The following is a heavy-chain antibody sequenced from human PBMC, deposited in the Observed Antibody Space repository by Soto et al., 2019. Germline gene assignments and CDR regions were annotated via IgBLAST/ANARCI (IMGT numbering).Heavy chain of an antibody. D-gene: IGHD3-16*01. CDR3: AKAAYTPPSEY. CDR2: ISGSGERI. Sequence: LPCAVSGGSISTYAMNCVRQTPGKGLEWVSGISGSGERIYYADSVKGRFTISRDNSKNTVYLQMNSLRVEDTAVYYCAKAAYTPPSEYWGKGTLVTV. J-gene: IGHJ4*02. V-gene: IGHV3-23*01. CDR1: GGSISTYA.